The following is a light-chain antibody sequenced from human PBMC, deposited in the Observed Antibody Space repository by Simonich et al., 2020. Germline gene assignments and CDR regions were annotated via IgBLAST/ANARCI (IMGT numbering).Light chain of an antibody. CDR3: LLSYSGAHWV. J-gene: IGLJ3*02. CDR2: DTS. CDR1: TGAVTSGRY. Sequence: QAVVTQEPSLTVSPGGTVTLTCGSSTGAVTSGRYPYWLQQKPGQAPRTLIYDTSNKHSWTPARFSGSLRGGKAALTLSGAQPEDEAEYYCLLSYSGAHWVFGGGTKLTVL. V-gene: IGLV7-46*01.